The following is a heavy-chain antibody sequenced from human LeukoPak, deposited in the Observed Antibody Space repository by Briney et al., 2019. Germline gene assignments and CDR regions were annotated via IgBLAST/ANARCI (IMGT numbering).Heavy chain of an antibody. V-gene: IGHV4-59*01. D-gene: IGHD6-13*01. Sequence: PSETLSLTCTVSGGSISSYYWSWIRQPPGKGLEWIGYIYYSGSTNYNPSLKSRVAISVDTSKNQFSLKLSSVTAADTAVYYCAREWRVAAAGRGFFDYWGQGTLVTVSS. CDR3: AREWRVAAAGRGFFDY. CDR2: IYYSGST. J-gene: IGHJ4*02. CDR1: GGSISSYY.